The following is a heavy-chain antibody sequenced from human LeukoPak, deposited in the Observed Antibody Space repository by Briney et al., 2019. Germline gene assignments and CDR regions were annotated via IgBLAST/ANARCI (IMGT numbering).Heavy chain of an antibody. V-gene: IGHV3-30-3*01. J-gene: IGHJ4*02. Sequence: PGGSLRPSCAASGFTFSSYSMHWGRQAPGKGLEWVAVISYDGCNKYYADSVKGRFTISRDNSKNTLYLQMNSLRAEDTAVYYCARGGLRITMIVVVSPLFDYWGQGTPVTVSS. D-gene: IGHD3-22*01. CDR1: GFTFSSYS. CDR3: ARGGLRITMIVVVSPLFDY. CDR2: ISYDGCNK.